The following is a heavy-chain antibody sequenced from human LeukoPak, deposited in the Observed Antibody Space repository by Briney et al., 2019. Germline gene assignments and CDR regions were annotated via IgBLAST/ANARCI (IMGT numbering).Heavy chain of an antibody. D-gene: IGHD6-6*01. CDR1: GYTFTGCY. V-gene: IGHV1-2*06. Sequence: ASVKVSCXASGYTFTGCYMHWVRQAPGQGLEWMGRINPNSGGTNYAQKFQGRVTMTRDTSISTAYMELSRLRSDDTAVYYCYLFSSSLFDYWGQGTLVTVSS. CDR3: YLFSSSLFDY. CDR2: INPNSGGT. J-gene: IGHJ4*02.